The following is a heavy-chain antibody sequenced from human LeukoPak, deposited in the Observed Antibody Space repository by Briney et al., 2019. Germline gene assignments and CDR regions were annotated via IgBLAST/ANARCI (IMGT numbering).Heavy chain of an antibody. CDR2: IYYGGST. D-gene: IGHD6-19*01. CDR3: ARGASIAVAVDY. J-gene: IGHJ4*02. CDR1: GGSISSSTYY. Sequence: PSETLSLTCTVSGGSISSSTYYWGWIRQPPGKGLEWIGTIYYGGSTYYNPSLKSRVTISVDTSKNQFSLKLSSVTAADTAVYYCARGASIAVAVDYWGQGTLVTVSS. V-gene: IGHV4-39*07.